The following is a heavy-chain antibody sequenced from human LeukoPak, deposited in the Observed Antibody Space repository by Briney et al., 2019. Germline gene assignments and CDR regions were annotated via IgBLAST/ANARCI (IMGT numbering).Heavy chain of an antibody. Sequence: TGGSLRLSCAASGFTLSCYWMHWVRQAPGKGLVWVSRINDDGSSTKYADSVKGRFTISRDNAKNTLYLQMNNLRVEDTAVFYCVRYGGPSWDAFDLWGQGTMVTVSS. CDR1: GFTLSCYW. V-gene: IGHV3-74*01. CDR2: INDDGSST. CDR3: VRYGGPSWDAFDL. D-gene: IGHD3-10*01. J-gene: IGHJ3*01.